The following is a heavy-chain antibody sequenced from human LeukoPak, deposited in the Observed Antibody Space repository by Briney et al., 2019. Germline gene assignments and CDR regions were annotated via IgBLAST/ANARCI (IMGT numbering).Heavy chain of an antibody. Sequence: SVKVSCKASGGTFSSYAIGWVRQAPGQGLEWMGRIIPILGIANYAQKFQGRVTITADKSTSTAYMELSSLRSEDTAVYYCARVRGCGGAFDPWGQGTLVTVSS. J-gene: IGHJ5*02. CDR1: GGTFSSYA. CDR2: IIPILGIA. D-gene: IGHD6-25*01. CDR3: ARVRGCGGAFDP. V-gene: IGHV1-69*04.